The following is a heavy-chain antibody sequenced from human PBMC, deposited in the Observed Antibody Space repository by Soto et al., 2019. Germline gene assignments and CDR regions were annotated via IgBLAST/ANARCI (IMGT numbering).Heavy chain of an antibody. CDR3: AREYSISGRSDPWFDP. D-gene: IGHD3-10*01. V-gene: IGHV3-66*01. CDR2: IYVNGNT. CDR1: RSTVRNNY. J-gene: IGHJ5*02. Sequence: LRLSCAVSRSTVRNNYMAWVRQAPGKGLGWVSSIYVNGNTYYGESVKGRFTISRDSSRNTVYLQMNSLRGEDTALYFCAREYSISGRSDPWFDPRGQGTLVTVSS.